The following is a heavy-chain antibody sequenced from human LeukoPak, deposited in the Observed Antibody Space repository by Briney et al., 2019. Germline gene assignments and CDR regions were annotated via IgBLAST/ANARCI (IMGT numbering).Heavy chain of an antibody. CDR2: IIPIFGTA. CDR1: GYTFTSYG. J-gene: IGHJ3*02. Sequence: GASVKVSCKASGYTFTSYGISWMRQAPGQGLEWMGGIIPIFGTANYAQKFQGRVTITADESTSTAYMELSSLRSEDTAVYYCARDKSGDYGSSGPLWDAFDIWGQGTMVTVSS. V-gene: IGHV1-69*13. D-gene: IGHD3-22*01. CDR3: ARDKSGDYGSSGPLWDAFDI.